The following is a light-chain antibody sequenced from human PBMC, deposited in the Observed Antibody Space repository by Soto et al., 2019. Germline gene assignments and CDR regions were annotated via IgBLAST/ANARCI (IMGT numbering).Light chain of an antibody. Sequence: IVLTQSPGTLSLSPGERATLSCRASQSVSSTYIAWYQQNPGQAPRLLIYGASSRATGIPDRFSGSGSGTEFTVTISRLESEDFAVYFCQQYGRSPPFTFGQGTKVEIK. V-gene: IGKV3-20*01. CDR1: QSVSSTY. J-gene: IGKJ2*01. CDR2: GAS. CDR3: QQYGRSPPFT.